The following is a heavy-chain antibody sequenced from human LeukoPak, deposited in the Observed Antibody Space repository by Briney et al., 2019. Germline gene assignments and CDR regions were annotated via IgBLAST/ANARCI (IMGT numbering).Heavy chain of an antibody. V-gene: IGHV3-30*04. CDR3: ARVSLQSNDYGDYYDY. J-gene: IGHJ4*02. Sequence: GRSLRLSCAASGFTFSSYAMHWVRQAPGKGLEWVAVISYDGSNKYYADSVKGRFTISRDNSKNTLYLQMNSLRAEDAAVYYCARVSLQSNDYGDYYDYWGQGTLVTVSS. CDR2: ISYDGSNK. D-gene: IGHD4-17*01. CDR1: GFTFSSYA.